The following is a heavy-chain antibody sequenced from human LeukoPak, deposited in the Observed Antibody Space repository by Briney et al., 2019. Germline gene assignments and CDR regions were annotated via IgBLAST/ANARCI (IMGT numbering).Heavy chain of an antibody. CDR2: IYYSGST. D-gene: IGHD4-23*01. Sequence: SETLSLTCTVSGGSISSYYWSWIRQPPGKGLEWIGYIYYSGSTNYNPSLKSRVTMSVDTSKNQFSLKLNSVTAADTAVYYCARAKWTVVPFHYWGQGTLVTVSS. CDR1: GGSISSYY. J-gene: IGHJ4*02. CDR3: ARAKWTVVPFHY. V-gene: IGHV4-59*01.